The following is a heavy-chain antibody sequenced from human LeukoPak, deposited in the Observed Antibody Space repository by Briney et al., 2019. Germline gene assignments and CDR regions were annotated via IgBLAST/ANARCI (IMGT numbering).Heavy chain of an antibody. V-gene: IGHV3-9*01. J-gene: IGHJ6*02. CDR1: GFTFVDYA. CDR2: ISWNSGSI. Sequence: GGSLRLSCAASGFTFVDYAMHWVRQAPGKGLEWVSGISWNSGSIGYADSVKGRFTISRDNAKNSLYLQMNSLRAEDTALYYCAKEGYQLLIYYYGMDVWGQGTTVTVSS. CDR3: AKEGYQLLIYYYGMDV. D-gene: IGHD2-2*01.